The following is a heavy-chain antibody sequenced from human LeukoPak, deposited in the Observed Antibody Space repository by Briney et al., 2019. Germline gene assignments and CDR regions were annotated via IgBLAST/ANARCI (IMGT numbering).Heavy chain of an antibody. J-gene: IGHJ3*02. D-gene: IGHD3-3*01. CDR3: ARNVESGFDI. V-gene: IGHV1-46*01. Sequence: ASVKVSCKASGYTFTSYYIHWVRQAPGQGLEWMGFINPSGGSTSYPQMFQGRVTMTGDTSTSTVYMELSSLRSEDTAVYYCARNVESGFDIWGQGTMVTVSS. CDR2: INPSGGST. CDR1: GYTFTSYY.